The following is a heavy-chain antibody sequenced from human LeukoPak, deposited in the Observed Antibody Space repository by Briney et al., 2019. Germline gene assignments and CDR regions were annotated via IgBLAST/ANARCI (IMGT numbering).Heavy chain of an antibody. V-gene: IGHV1-46*01. Sequence: ASVKVSCKASGYTFTSYYMHWVRQAPGQGLEWMGIINPSGGSTSYAQKFQGRVTMTRDTSISTVYMDLSNLKYDDTAVYYCARVHGGRELDAFDFWGQGTMLTVSS. CDR2: INPSGGST. D-gene: IGHD1-7*01. CDR1: GYTFTSYY. CDR3: ARVHGGRELDAFDF. J-gene: IGHJ3*01.